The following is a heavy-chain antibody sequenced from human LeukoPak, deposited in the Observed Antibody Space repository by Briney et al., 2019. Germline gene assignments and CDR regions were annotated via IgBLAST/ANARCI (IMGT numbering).Heavy chain of an antibody. D-gene: IGHD3-3*01. J-gene: IGHJ4*02. CDR2: SHYSGSS. Sequence: SETLSLTCAVSGGSISSGGYSWSWIRQTPGKGLEWIGYSHYSGSSNYSPSLKSRVTISVDTSKNQLSLKLSSVTAADTAVYYCARHTNFGVAGFDYWGQGTLVTVSS. CDR1: GGSISSGGYS. V-gene: IGHV4-61*08. CDR3: ARHTNFGVAGFDY.